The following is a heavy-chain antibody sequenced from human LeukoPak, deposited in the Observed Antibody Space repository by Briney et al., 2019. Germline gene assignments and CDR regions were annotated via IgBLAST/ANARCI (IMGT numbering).Heavy chain of an antibody. D-gene: IGHD3-22*01. CDR1: GFTFNDYA. V-gene: IGHV3-9*01. CDR2: ISWNSGSI. Sequence: GRSLRLSCAASGFTFNDYAMHWVRHAPGKGLEWVSGISWNSGSIDYADSVKGRFTISRDNAKNSLYLQMNSLRAEDTALYYCAKAGSYYDSSGHPPGAFDIWGQGTVVTVSS. J-gene: IGHJ3*02. CDR3: AKAGSYYDSSGHPPGAFDI.